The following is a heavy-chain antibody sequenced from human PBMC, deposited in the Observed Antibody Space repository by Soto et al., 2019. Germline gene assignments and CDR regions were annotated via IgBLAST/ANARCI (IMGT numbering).Heavy chain of an antibody. CDR3: AREGRLHWFES. Sequence: GASVKVSCKASGYIFTSYYMHWVRQAPGQGLEWLGIINPSGGSTSYAQNFQGRVTMTRDTSTSTVYMELSSLSAADTAVYFCAREGRLHWFESWGQGTLVTVSS. J-gene: IGHJ5*01. CDR1: GYIFTSYY. CDR2: INPSGGST. V-gene: IGHV1-46*01.